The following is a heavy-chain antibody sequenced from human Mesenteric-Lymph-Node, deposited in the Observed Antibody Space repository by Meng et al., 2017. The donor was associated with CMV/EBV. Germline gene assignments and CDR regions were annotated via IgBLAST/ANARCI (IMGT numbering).Heavy chain of an antibody. Sequence: SETLSLTCTVSGASFSSYYWSWIRQPPGKGLEWIGYIYYTGSTNYNPSLKSRVTISVDTSKNQFSLKLSSVTAADTAVYYCARDAIDFDYGDSSGYWGQGTLVTVSS. D-gene: IGHD4-17*01. CDR3: ARDAIDFDYGDSSGY. J-gene: IGHJ4*02. CDR1: GASFSSYY. V-gene: IGHV4-59*01. CDR2: IYYTGST.